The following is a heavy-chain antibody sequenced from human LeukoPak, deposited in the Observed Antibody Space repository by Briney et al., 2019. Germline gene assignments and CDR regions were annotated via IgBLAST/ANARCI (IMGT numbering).Heavy chain of an antibody. V-gene: IGHV1-2*06. J-gene: IGHJ3*02. D-gene: IGHD3-22*01. CDR1: GYTFTGYY. CDR2: INPNSGGT. CDR3: ARDPVYYDSSGYNDAFDI. Sequence: ASVEVSCKASGYTFTGYYMHWVRQAPGQGLEWMGRINPNSGGTNYAQKFQGRVTMTRDTSISTAHMELSRLRSDDTAVYYCARDPVYYDSSGYNDAFDIWGQGTMVTVSS.